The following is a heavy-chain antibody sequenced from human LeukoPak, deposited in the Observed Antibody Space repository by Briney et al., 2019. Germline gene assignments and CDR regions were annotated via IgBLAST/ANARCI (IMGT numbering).Heavy chain of an antibody. CDR2: IYSGGST. CDR3: ARDPGIFGGDYFDY. CDR1: GFTVSSNY. V-gene: IGHV3-53*01. J-gene: IGHJ4*02. D-gene: IGHD3-3*01. Sequence: GGSLRLSCAASGFTVSSNYMSWVRQAPGKGLKWVSVIYSGGSTYYADSVKGRFTISRDNSKNTLYLQMNSLRAEDTAVYYCARDPGIFGGDYFDYWGQGTLVTVSS.